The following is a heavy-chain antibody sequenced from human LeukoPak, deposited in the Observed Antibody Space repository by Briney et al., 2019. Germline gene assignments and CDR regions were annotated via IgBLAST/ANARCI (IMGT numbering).Heavy chain of an antibody. J-gene: IGHJ4*02. CDR1: GYTFTSSD. CDR2: INPNSGRT. Sequence: ASVKVSCKASGYTFTSSDINWVRQAAGQGLEWMGWINPNSGRTGYAQKFRGRATMTANTSISTAYMELSSLRFDDTAVYYCARGRSGLAAAGTYDYWGQGTLITVSS. V-gene: IGHV1-8*01. D-gene: IGHD6-13*01. CDR3: ARGRSGLAAAGTYDY.